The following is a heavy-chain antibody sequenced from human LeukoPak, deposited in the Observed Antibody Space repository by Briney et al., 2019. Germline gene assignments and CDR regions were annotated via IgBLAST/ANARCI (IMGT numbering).Heavy chain of an antibody. J-gene: IGHJ4*02. CDR3: ARELAAAGTGGFDY. CDR1: GFTFSSYA. V-gene: IGHV3-23*01. Sequence: GGSLRLSCAASGFTFSSYAMSWVRQAPGKGLEWVSAISGSGGSTYYADSVKGRFTISRDNSKNSLYLQMNSLRAEDTAVYYCARELAAAGTGGFDYWGQGTLVTVSS. D-gene: IGHD6-13*01. CDR2: ISGSGGST.